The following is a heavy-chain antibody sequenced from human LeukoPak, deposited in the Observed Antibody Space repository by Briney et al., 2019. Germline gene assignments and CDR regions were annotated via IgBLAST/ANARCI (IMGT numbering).Heavy chain of an antibody. J-gene: IGHJ6*03. Sequence: PGGSLRLSCAASGFTFSNQWMYWVRQAPGKGLVWVSRINTDGSSTTYADSVKGRFTISRDNAKNTLYLQMNSLRAEDTAVYYCARGLVGLYYYYYYMDVWGKGTTVTVSS. D-gene: IGHD2-21*01. CDR1: GFTFSNQW. CDR2: INTDGSST. CDR3: ARGLVGLYYYYYYMDV. V-gene: IGHV3-74*03.